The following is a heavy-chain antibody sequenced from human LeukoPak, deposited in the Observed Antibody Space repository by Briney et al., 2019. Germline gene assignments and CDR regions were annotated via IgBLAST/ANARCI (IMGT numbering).Heavy chain of an antibody. V-gene: IGHV4-59*01. Sequence: SETLSLTCTVSGGSISSYYWSWIRQPPGKGLEWIGHVYGSGSTNYNPSLRSRVTLSVDTSKNQFSLKLSSVTAADTAVYYCAREGTSGTHLNWFDPWGQGTLVTVSS. D-gene: IGHD1-1*01. CDR2: VYGSGST. CDR3: AREGTSGTHLNWFDP. CDR1: GGSISSYY. J-gene: IGHJ5*02.